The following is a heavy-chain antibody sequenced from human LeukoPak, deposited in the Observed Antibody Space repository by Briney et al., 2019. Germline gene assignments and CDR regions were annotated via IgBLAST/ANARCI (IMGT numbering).Heavy chain of an antibody. CDR3: AKDAYGDYYYMDV. CDR2: ISWNSGSI. J-gene: IGHJ6*03. Sequence: GGSLRLSCAASGFTFDDYAMHWVRQAPGKGLEWVSGISWNSGSIGYADSVKGRFTISRDNAKNSLYLQMNSLRAEDTALYYCAKDAYGDYYYMDVWGKGTTVTISS. D-gene: IGHD4-17*01. CDR1: GFTFDDYA. V-gene: IGHV3-9*01.